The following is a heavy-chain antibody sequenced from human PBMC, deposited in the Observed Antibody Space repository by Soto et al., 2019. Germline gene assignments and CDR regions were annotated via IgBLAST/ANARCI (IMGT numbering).Heavy chain of an antibody. J-gene: IGHJ4*02. V-gene: IGHV3-30*18. Sequence: LRLSCAASGFTFTNFGMHWVRQSPGKGLEWVATISYDGTNKYHADSVKGRFTISRDNSKNTLYLEMNSLRADDTAVYYCAKGQSSGWYGVDYWGQGALVTVSS. CDR2: ISYDGTNK. D-gene: IGHD6-19*01. CDR3: AKGQSSGWYGVDY. CDR1: GFTFTNFG.